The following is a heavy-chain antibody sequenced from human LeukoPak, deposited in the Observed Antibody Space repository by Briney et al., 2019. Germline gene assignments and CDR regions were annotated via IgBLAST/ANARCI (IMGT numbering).Heavy chain of an antibody. V-gene: IGHV4-38-2*02. D-gene: IGHD3-10*01. CDR3: ARMGSGSYWRLHNWFDP. CDR2: IYHSGST. CDR1: GYSISSGYY. J-gene: IGHJ5*02. Sequence: SETLSLTCTVSGYSISSGYYWGWIRQPPGKGLEWIGSIYHSGSTYYNPSLKSRVTISVDTSKNQFSLKLSSVTAADTAVYYCARMGSGSYWRLHNWFDPWGQGTLVTVSS.